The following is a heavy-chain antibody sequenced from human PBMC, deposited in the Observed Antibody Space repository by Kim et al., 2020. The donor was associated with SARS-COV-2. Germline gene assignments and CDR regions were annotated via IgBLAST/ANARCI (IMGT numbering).Heavy chain of an antibody. CDR3: VSLGDNWNDVFVY. Sequence: GGSLRLSCSASGFTFSSYAMHWVRQAPGKGLEYVSAISSNGGSTYYADSVKGRFTISRDNSKNTLYLQMSSLRAEDTAVYYCVSLGDNWNDVFVYWGQGTLVTVSS. CDR2: ISSNGGST. D-gene: IGHD1-20*01. CDR1: GFTFSSYA. J-gene: IGHJ4*02. V-gene: IGHV3-64D*06.